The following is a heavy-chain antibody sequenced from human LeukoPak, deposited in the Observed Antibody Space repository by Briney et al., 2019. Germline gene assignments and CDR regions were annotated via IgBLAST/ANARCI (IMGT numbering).Heavy chain of an antibody. V-gene: IGHV3-30*02. CDR2: IRYDGSNK. D-gene: IGHD1-26*01. CDR1: GFTFSSYG. CDR3: ARANSGSYYSDY. J-gene: IGHJ4*02. Sequence: GGSLRLSCAASGFTFSSYGMHWVRQAPGKGLEWVAFIRYDGSNKYYADSVKGRFTISRDNSKNTLYLQMNSLRAEDTAVYYCARANSGSYYSDYWGQGTLVTVSS.